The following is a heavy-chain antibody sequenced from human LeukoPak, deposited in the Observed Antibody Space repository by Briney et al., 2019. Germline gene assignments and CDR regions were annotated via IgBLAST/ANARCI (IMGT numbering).Heavy chain of an antibody. CDR2: IYPGDSDT. D-gene: IGHD5-18*01. J-gene: IGHJ4*02. CDR1: GYRFTSCL. Sequence: GESLKISCKGSGYRFTSCLLDWVRQMPVKGLEWMGIIYPGDSDTRYSPSFQGQVTISADKSISTAYLQWSSLKASDTAMYYCARLSSYGYGDYWGQGTLVTVSS. CDR3: ARLSSYGYGDY. V-gene: IGHV5-51*01.